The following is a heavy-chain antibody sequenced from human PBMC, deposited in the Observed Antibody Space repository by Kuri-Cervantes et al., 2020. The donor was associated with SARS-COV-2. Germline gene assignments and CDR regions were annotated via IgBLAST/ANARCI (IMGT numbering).Heavy chain of an antibody. CDR3: ARAAAGDLFDH. V-gene: IGHV3-48*01. CDR2: ISSSSSTI. J-gene: IGHJ4*02. D-gene: IGHD6-13*01. Sequence: GESLKISCAASGFTFSSYEMNWVRQAPGKGLEWVSYISSSSSTIYYADSVKGRFTISRDNAKNSLYLQMNSLRAEDTAVYYCARAAAGDLFDHWGQGTLVTVSS. CDR1: GFTFSSYE.